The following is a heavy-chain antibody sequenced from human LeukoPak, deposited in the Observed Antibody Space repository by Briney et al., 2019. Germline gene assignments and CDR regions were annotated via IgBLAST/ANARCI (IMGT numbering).Heavy chain of an antibody. V-gene: IGHV3-30*18. J-gene: IGHJ3*02. D-gene: IGHD3-22*01. Sequence: GGSLRLSCAASGFTFSSYGMHWVRQAPGKGLEWVAVISYDGSNKYYADSVKGRFTISRDNSKNTLYLQMNSLRAEDTAVYYCAKGYHYYDSSGYPDAFDIWGQGTMVTVSS. CDR1: GFTFSSYG. CDR3: AKGYHYYDSSGYPDAFDI. CDR2: ISYDGSNK.